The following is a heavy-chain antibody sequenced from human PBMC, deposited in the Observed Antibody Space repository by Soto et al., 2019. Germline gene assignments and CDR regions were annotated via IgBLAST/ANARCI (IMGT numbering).Heavy chain of an antibody. CDR1: GGSMNNYF. V-gene: IGHV4-4*07. Sequence: QMQLQESGPGLVKPSETLSLTCAVSGGSMNNYFWSWIRQSAGKGLECIGRIYSSGSTYYNPSLKSRVTMSVDTSKNQFSLRLTSMTAADTAVYYCARGLSAFDPWGQGTLVTVSS. CDR3: ARGLSAFDP. J-gene: IGHJ5*02. CDR2: IYSSGST.